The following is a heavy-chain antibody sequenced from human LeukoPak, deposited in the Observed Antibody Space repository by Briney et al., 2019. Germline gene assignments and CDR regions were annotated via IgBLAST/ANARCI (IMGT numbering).Heavy chain of an antibody. CDR3: AKDTGPRAAGTIDY. J-gene: IGHJ4*02. Sequence: GGSLRLSCAASGFTFSSYAMHWVRQAPGKGLEWVAVISYDGSNKYYADSVKGRFTISRDNSKNSLYLQMNSLRAEDMALYYCAKDTGPRAAGTIDYWGQGTLVTVSS. V-gene: IGHV3-30-3*01. D-gene: IGHD6-13*01. CDR1: GFTFSSYA. CDR2: ISYDGSNK.